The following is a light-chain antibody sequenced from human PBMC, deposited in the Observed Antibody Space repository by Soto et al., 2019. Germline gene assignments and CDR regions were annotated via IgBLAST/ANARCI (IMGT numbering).Light chain of an antibody. V-gene: IGKV1-9*01. Sequence: DIQLTQSPSFLSASVGDRVTITCRASQGISSYLAWYQQKPGKAPNLLIYAASILQTGVPSRFSGGGAGTEFTLTISTLQPEDFATYYCQQLFGFPFTFGQGTRLEI. CDR2: AAS. J-gene: IGKJ5*01. CDR3: QQLFGFPFT. CDR1: QGISSY.